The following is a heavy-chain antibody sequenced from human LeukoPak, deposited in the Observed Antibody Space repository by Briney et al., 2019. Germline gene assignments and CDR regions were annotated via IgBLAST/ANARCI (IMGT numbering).Heavy chain of an antibody. D-gene: IGHD3-22*01. V-gene: IGHV4-30-2*01. J-gene: IGHJ4*02. CDR3: AREFGGYYYDSSGSLPYLDY. CDR2: IYHSGST. Sequence: SQTLSLTCTVSGGSISSGGYYWSWIRQPPGKGLEWIGYIYHSGSTYYNPSLKSRVTISVDRSKNQFSLKLSSVTAADTAVYYCAREFGGYYYDSSGSLPYLDYWGQGTLVTVSS. CDR1: GGSISSGGYY.